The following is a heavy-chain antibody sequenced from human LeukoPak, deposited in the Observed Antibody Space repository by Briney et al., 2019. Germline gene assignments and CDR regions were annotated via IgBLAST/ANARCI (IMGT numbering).Heavy chain of an antibody. V-gene: IGHV3-23*01. J-gene: IGHJ5*02. Sequence: TGGSLRLSCVASGFTFTNYAMTWVRQAPGKGLEWVSSISGSGGKTYYADSVKGRFTISRDNSRNTLYLQMDSLRAEDTALYYCVKDAGTAWGQGTLVTVSS. CDR1: GFTFTNYA. D-gene: IGHD2-8*02. CDR3: VKDAGTA. CDR2: ISGSGGKT.